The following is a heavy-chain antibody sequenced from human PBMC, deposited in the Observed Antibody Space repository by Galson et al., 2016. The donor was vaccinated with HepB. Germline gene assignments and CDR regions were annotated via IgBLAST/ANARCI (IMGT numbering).Heavy chain of an antibody. CDR2: TQHSGRA. J-gene: IGHJ4*02. D-gene: IGHD1-26*01. V-gene: IGHV4-31*03. CDR3: TRIPVLSGRHGFFDY. Sequence: TLSLTCTVSGGSIRNDDYYWNWIRQHPGRGLEWIGYTQHSGRANYNPSLKSRVSVSLDSSNNQFSLKLTSMTAADTAVYYCTRIPVLSGRHGFFDYWGQGTLVTVSS. CDR1: GGSIRNDDYY.